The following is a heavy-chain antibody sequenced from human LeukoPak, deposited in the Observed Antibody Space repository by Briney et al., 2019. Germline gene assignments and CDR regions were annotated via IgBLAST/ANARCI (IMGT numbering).Heavy chain of an antibody. CDR2: VNHSGST. D-gene: IGHD6-13*01. Sequence: SETLSLTCAVYGGSFSGYYWNWIRQPPGKGLEWIGEVNHSGSTNYNPSLKSRVTISGDTSKNQFSLKLSSVTAADTAVYYCARRFIAAAGHFDYWGQGTLVTVSS. V-gene: IGHV4-34*01. CDR1: GGSFSGYY. CDR3: ARRFIAAAGHFDY. J-gene: IGHJ4*02.